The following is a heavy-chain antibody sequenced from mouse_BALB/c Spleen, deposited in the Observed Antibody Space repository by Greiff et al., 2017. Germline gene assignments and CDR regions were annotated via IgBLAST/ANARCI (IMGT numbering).Heavy chain of an antibody. CDR3: ARSPYYYGSSLYYYAMDY. V-gene: IGHV1-18*01. D-gene: IGHD1-1*01. Sequence: VQLKESGPELVKPGASVKIPCKASGYTFTDYNMDWVKQSHGKSLEWIGDINPNNGGTIYNQKFKGKATLTVDKSSSTAYMELRSLTSEDTAVYYCARSPYYYGSSLYYYAMDYWGQGTSVTVSS. CDR1: GYTFTDYN. J-gene: IGHJ4*01. CDR2: INPNNGGT.